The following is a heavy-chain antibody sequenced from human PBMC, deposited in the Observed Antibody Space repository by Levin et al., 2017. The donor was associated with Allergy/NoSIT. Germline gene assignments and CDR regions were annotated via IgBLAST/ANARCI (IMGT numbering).Heavy chain of an antibody. CDR2: ISYDGSNK. CDR1: GFTFSSYA. V-gene: IGHV3-30-3*01. CDR3: ARDARVGNVLLWFGEPLNAFDI. Sequence: GGSLRLSCAASGFTFSSYAMHWVRQAPGKGLEWVAVISYDGSNKYYAASVKGRFTISRDNSKNTLYLQMNSLRAEDTAVYYCARDARVGNVLLWFGEPLNAFDIWGQGTMVTVSS. J-gene: IGHJ3*02. D-gene: IGHD3-10*01.